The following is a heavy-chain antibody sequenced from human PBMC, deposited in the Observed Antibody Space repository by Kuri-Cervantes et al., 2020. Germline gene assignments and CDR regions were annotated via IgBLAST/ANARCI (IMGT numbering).Heavy chain of an antibody. CDR1: GGSISSGAYS. CDR2: IYYSGST. J-gene: IGHJ4*02. V-gene: IGHV4-61*08. CDR3: ARARGDYYFDY. D-gene: IGHD2-21*02. Sequence: GSLRLSCAVSGGSISSGAYSWSWIRQPPGKGLEWIGYIYYSGSTNYNPSLKSRVTISVDTSKNQFSLKLSSVTAADTAVYYCARARGDYYFDYWGQGTLVTVSS.